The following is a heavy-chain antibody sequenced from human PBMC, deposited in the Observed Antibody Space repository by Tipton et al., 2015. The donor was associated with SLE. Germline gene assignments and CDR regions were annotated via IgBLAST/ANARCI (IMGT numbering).Heavy chain of an antibody. V-gene: IGHV4-59*01. Sequence: TLSLTCTVSGGSIRTYYWSWIRQTPGKGLEWIGYMYYSGITNYNPSLKSRVTISLDTSKKQFSLKLSSVTAADTAVYYCAKGWGVYDPSDSWGQGTLVTVSS. CDR3: AKGWGVYDPSDS. D-gene: IGHD5/OR15-5a*01. CDR1: GGSIRTYY. J-gene: IGHJ4*02. CDR2: MYYSGIT.